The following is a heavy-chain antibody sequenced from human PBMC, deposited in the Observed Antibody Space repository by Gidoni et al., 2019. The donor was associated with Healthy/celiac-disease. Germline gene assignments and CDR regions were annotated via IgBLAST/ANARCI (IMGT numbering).Heavy chain of an antibody. Sequence: QVQLVQSGAEVKKPGSSVKVSCKASGGTFRRYAISWVRQAPGQGLAWRGGIIPIFGTANYAQKFQGRVTITADESTSTAYMELSSLRSEDTAVYYCARAGEKVLLWFGELLDSYNWFDPWGQGTLVTVSS. D-gene: IGHD3-10*01. V-gene: IGHV1-69*01. CDR2: IIPIFGTA. CDR1: GGTFRRYA. CDR3: ARAGEKVLLWFGELLDSYNWFDP. J-gene: IGHJ5*02.